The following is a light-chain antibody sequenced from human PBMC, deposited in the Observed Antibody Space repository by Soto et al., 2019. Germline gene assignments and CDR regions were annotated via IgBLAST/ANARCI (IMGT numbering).Light chain of an antibody. Sequence: QSALTQPASVSGSPGQSITISCTGTSSDVGGYNYVSWYQQNPGKAPKLMIYDVNNRPSGVSYRFSGSKSGNTASLTISGLEAEDESDYCCNSYTSSSTRVFGTGTKVTVL. CDR2: DVN. J-gene: IGLJ1*01. V-gene: IGLV2-14*01. CDR1: SSDVGGYNY. CDR3: NSYTSSSTRV.